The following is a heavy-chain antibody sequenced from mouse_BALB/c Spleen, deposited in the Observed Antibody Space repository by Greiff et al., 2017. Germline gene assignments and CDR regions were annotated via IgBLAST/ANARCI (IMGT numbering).Heavy chain of an antibody. V-gene: IGHV5-9-4*01. CDR1: GFTFSSYA. CDR3: ARLDGSRSSWFAY. Sequence: EVQLVESGGGLVKPGGSLKLSCAASGFTFSSYAMSWVRQSPEKRLEWVAEISSGGSYTYYPDTVTGRFTISRDNAKNTLYLEMSSLRSEDTAMYYCARLDGSRSSWFAYWGQGTLVTVSA. J-gene: IGHJ3*01. CDR2: ISSGGSYT. D-gene: IGHD1-1*01.